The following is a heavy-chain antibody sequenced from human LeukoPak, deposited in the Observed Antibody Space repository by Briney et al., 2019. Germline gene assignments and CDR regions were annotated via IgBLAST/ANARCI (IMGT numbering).Heavy chain of an antibody. D-gene: IGHD1-26*01. J-gene: IGHJ6*03. CDR2: ISGTADTT. CDR1: GFYSNDYARYA. CDR3: AKGWDNFYFYYYMDV. V-gene: IGHV3-23*01. Sequence: GGSLRLSCAGSGFYSNDYARYAMSWVRQASGKGLEWVSAISGTADTTKYADSVKGRFTISRDNSKNTLYLQMNSLRAEDTAVYYCAKGWDNFYFYYYMDVWGKGTMVTVSS.